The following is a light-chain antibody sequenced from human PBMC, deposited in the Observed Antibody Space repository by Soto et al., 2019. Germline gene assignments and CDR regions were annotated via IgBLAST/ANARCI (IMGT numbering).Light chain of an antibody. CDR2: GAS. Sequence: SGVTQSPGTLSLSPGERATLSCRASQSVSSNYLAWYQQKPGQAPRLLIYGASTRATGIPDRFSGSGSGTDFTLTISRLDSEDSAVYYCQQRSNWPITFCQLTRLAI. V-gene: IGKV3D-20*02. CDR3: QQRSNWPIT. CDR1: QSVSSNY. J-gene: IGKJ5*01.